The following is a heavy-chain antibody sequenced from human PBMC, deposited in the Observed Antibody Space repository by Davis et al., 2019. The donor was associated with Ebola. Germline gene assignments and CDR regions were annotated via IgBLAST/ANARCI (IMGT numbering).Heavy chain of an antibody. Sequence: GESLNISCAASGFTFSSYAMSWVRQAPGKGLEWVSVIYSGGSTYYADSVKGRFTISRDNSKNTVHLQMNNLGDDDSAIYYCARGGYSTQGPDYWGQGTLVTVSS. CDR3: ARGGYSTQGPDY. D-gene: IGHD6-13*01. J-gene: IGHJ4*02. CDR1: GFTFSSYA. CDR2: IYSGGST. V-gene: IGHV3-23*03.